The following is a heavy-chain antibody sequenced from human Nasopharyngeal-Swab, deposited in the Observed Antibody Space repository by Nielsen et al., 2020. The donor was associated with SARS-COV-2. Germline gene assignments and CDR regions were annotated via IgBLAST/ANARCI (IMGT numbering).Heavy chain of an antibody. CDR1: GFTFSSYG. D-gene: IGHD3-10*01. CDR2: ISYDGSNK. Sequence: GESLKISCAASGFTFSSYGMHWVRQAPGKGLEWVAVISYDGSNKYYADSVKGRFTISRDNSKNTLYLQMNSLRAEDTAVYYCAKEGGGSGIDHWGQGTLVTVSS. J-gene: IGHJ4*02. CDR3: AKEGGGSGIDH. V-gene: IGHV3-30*18.